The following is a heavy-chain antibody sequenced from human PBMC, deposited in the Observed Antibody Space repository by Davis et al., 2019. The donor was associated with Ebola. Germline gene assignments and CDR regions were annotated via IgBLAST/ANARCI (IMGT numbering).Heavy chain of an antibody. Sequence: GGSLRLSCAASGFAFTRHSMNWVRQAPGKGLEWIAFISSGGDDRYYADSVRGRFTVSRDNAKYSLFLQLNSLRDEETAQYYCARDAEDGSGNWFFDFRGRGALVTVSS. CDR1: GFAFTRHS. CDR2: ISSGGDDR. D-gene: IGHD5-24*01. CDR3: ARDAEDGSGNWFFDF. V-gene: IGHV3-48*02. J-gene: IGHJ2*01.